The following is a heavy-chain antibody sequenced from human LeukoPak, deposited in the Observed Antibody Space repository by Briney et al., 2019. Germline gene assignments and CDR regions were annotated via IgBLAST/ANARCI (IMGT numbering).Heavy chain of an antibody. J-gene: IGHJ6*04. Sequence: SVKVSCKASGGTFSSYAISWVRQAPGQGLEWWGGIIPIFGTANYAQKFQGRVTITADKSTSTAYMELSSLRAEDTAVYYCAREALYCSGGSCYSVRMDVWGKGTTVTVSS. CDR2: IIPIFGTA. CDR1: GGTFSSYA. CDR3: AREALYCSGGSCYSVRMDV. V-gene: IGHV1-69*06. D-gene: IGHD2-15*01.